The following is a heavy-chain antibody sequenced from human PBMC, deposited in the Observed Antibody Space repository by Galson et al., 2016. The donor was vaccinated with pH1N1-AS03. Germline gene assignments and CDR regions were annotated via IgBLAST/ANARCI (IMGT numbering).Heavy chain of an antibody. Sequence: SLRLSCAASGFTFSSYSIHWVRQAPGKGLEYVSAISSDGDTYYTDSVKGRFTISRDKSKYTVYPQMGSLRPEDVAVYYCAREAEHYYYALDVWGQGTTVTVSS. CDR3: AREAEHYYYALDV. CDR1: GFTFSSYS. CDR2: ISSDGDT. V-gene: IGHV3-64*02. J-gene: IGHJ6*02.